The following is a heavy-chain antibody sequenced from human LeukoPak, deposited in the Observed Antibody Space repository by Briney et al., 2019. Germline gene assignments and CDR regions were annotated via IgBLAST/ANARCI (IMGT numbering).Heavy chain of an antibody. CDR2: MHPGESEI. V-gene: IGHV5-51*01. Sequence: GESLKISCKASGYSFTNYWITWVRQKPGKGLEWMGIMHPGESEINYSPSFEGQVTISADTSISTAYLEWYSLKASDSAIYYCAKTIASLGSGARYFDPWGQGTMIAVSS. CDR1: GYSFTNYW. D-gene: IGHD5/OR15-5a*01. CDR3: AKTIASLGSGARYFDP. J-gene: IGHJ5*02.